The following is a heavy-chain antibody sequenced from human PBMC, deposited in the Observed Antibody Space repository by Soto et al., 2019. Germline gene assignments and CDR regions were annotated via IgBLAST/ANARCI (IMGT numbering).Heavy chain of an antibody. Sequence: PSETLSLTCTVSGGSISSYYWRWIRQPPGKGLEWIGYIYYSGSTNYNPSLKSRVTISVDTSKNQFSLKLSSVTAADTAVYYCARRYSSAFDIWGQGTMVTVS. J-gene: IGHJ3*02. CDR1: GGSISSYY. V-gene: IGHV4-59*08. D-gene: IGHD6-13*01. CDR2: IYYSGST. CDR3: ARRYSSAFDI.